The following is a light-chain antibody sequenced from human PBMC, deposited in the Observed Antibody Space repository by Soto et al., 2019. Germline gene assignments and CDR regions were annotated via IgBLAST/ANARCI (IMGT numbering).Light chain of an antibody. J-gene: IGLJ1*01. CDR2: DTT. V-gene: IGLV7-46*01. Sequence: QTVVTQEPSLTVSPGGTVTLTCGSSTGPVTTGHYAYWFQQMPGQAPKTLIYDTTTRHSWTPARFAGSLLGDKAALTLSGARPEDEADYYSLLSFPDGYVFGPGTKVTVL. CDR3: LLSFPDGYV. CDR1: TGPVTTGHY.